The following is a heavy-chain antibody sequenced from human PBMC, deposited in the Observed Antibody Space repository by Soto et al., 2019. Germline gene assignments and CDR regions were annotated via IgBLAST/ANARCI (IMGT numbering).Heavy chain of an antibody. D-gene: IGHD2-2*02. Sequence: SVKVSCKASGGTFSSYAISWVRQAPGQGLEWMGGIIPIFGTANYAQKFQGRVTITADESTSTAYMELSSLRSEDTAVYYCARGALIVVVPAAIDYYYGMDVWGQGTTVTVSS. CDR3: ARGALIVVVPAAIDYYYGMDV. CDR1: GGTFSSYA. CDR2: IIPIFGTA. J-gene: IGHJ6*02. V-gene: IGHV1-69*13.